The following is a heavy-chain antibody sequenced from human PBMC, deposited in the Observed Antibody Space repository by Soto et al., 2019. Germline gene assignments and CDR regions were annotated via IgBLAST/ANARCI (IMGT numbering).Heavy chain of an antibody. CDR1: GGSISSGDYY. Sequence: QVQLQESGPGLVKPSQTLSLTCTVSGGSISSGDYYWSWIRHHPGKGLEWIGYIYSSGSTYYNPSLRSRVTISADTSKNQFSLRLSSVTAADTAVYYCVRDYDYDTSRNDAVDIWGQGTMVTVSS. CDR2: IYSSGST. D-gene: IGHD3-22*01. V-gene: IGHV4-31*03. CDR3: VRDYDYDTSRNDAVDI. J-gene: IGHJ3*02.